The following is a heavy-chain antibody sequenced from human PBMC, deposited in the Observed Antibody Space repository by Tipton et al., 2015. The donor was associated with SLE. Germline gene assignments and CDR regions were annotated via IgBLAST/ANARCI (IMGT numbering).Heavy chain of an antibody. CDR1: GISISTHY. V-gene: IGHV4-59*11. CDR2: MHNSGDS. J-gene: IGHJ4*02. D-gene: IGHD5-24*01. Sequence: TLSLTCKVSGISISTHYWSWIRQPPGKGLEWIGQMHNSGDSTYNPSLKSRVTMSVDTSKNHFSLKLSSVTAADTAVYYCARNLEGYFDYWGQGTLVTVSS. CDR3: ARNLEGYFDY.